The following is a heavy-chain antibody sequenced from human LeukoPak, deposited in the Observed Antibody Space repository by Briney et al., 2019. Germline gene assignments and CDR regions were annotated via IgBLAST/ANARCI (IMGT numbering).Heavy chain of an antibody. CDR1: GFTLSSYA. V-gene: IGHV3-23*01. CDR3: AKQGFGC. Sequence: GGSLRLSCTASGFTLSSYAMSWVRQAPGEGLEWASTISGSADNTNYAEAVKGRSTISRDNSKNTMYLQMNSLRAEDTAVYYCAKQGFGCWGQGTLVTVSS. CDR2: ISGSADNT. J-gene: IGHJ4*02.